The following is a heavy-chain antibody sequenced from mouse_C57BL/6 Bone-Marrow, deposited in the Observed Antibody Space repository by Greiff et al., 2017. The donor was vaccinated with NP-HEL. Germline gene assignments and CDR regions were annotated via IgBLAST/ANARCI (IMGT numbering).Heavy chain of an antibody. CDR1: GYTFTDYY. CDR3: ARLDGYYVDY. J-gene: IGHJ2*01. V-gene: IGHV1-19*01. D-gene: IGHD2-3*01. CDR2: INPYNGGT. Sequence: VQLKQSGPVLVKPGASVKMSCKASGYTFTDYYMNWVKQSHGKSLEWIGVINPYNGGTSYNQKFKGKATLTVDKSSSTAYMELNSLTSEDSAVYYCARLDGYYVDYWGQGTTLTVSS.